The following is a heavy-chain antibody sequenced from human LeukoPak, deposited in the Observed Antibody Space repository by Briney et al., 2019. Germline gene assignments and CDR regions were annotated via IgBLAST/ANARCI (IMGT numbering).Heavy chain of an antibody. CDR3: ARLGRGYSYVIDY. J-gene: IGHJ4*02. D-gene: IGHD5-18*01. V-gene: IGHV4-34*01. Sequence: SETLSLTCAVYGGSFSGYYWSWIRQPPGKGLEWIGEINHSGSTNYNPSLKSRVTISVDTSKNQFSLKLSSVTAADTAVYYCARLGRGYSYVIDYWGQGTLVTVSS. CDR1: GGSFSGYY. CDR2: INHSGST.